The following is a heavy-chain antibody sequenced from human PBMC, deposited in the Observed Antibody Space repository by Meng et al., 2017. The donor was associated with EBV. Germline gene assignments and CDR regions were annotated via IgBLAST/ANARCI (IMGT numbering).Heavy chain of an antibody. Sequence: QVQLATSGAEVKKPGASVKVSCKASGYTFTSYGISWVRQAPGKGLEWMGWISAYNGNTNYAQKLQGRVTMTTDTSTSTAYMELRSLRSDDTAVYYCARDGRLYDTPSPFDYWGQGTLVTVSS. CDR1: GYTFTSYG. CDR2: ISAYNGNT. J-gene: IGHJ4*02. CDR3: ARDGRLYDTPSPFDY. D-gene: IGHD3-22*01. V-gene: IGHV1-18*01.